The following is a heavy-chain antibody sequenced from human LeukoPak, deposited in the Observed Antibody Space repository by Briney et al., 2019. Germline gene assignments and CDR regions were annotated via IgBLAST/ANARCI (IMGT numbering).Heavy chain of an antibody. D-gene: IGHD3-10*01. J-gene: IGHJ5*02. CDR2: IYYSGRT. CDR1: AGSISSSNYY. V-gene: IGHV4-39*01. Sequence: SETLSLTCTVSAGSISSSNYYWCWIRHPPGKVLEWIGSIYYSGRTYYNPSLKSRTTISVDTSKQQFSLKLRSVTAATTAVYYCARGRPDGSGSYYKFDTWGQGTLVTVSS. CDR3: ARGRPDGSGSYYKFDT.